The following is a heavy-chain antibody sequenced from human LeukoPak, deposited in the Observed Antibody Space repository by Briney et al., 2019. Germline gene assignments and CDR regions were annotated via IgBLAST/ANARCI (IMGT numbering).Heavy chain of an antibody. J-gene: IGHJ4*02. Sequence: HPGGSLRLSCAASGFTFSSYAMSWVRQAPGKGLEWVSAISGSGGSTHYADSVKGRFTISRDNSKNTLYLQMNSLRAEDTAVYYCARDLMVATPLDYWGQGTLVTVSS. CDR3: ARDLMVATPLDY. CDR2: ISGSGGST. D-gene: IGHD5-12*01. CDR1: GFTFSSYA. V-gene: IGHV3-23*01.